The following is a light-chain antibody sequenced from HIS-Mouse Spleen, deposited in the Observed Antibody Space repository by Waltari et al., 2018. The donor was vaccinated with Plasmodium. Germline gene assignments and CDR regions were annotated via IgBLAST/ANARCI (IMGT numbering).Light chain of an antibody. CDR2: AAS. Sequence: DIQMTQSPSSLSASVGDRVTITCRASQSISSYLNWYQQKPGKAPKLLFYAASSLQSGVPSRFSGSGSGTDFTLSISSLQPEDFATYYWQQSYSTWTFGQGTKVEIK. V-gene: IGKV1-39*01. CDR1: QSISSY. CDR3: QQSYSTWT. J-gene: IGKJ1*01.